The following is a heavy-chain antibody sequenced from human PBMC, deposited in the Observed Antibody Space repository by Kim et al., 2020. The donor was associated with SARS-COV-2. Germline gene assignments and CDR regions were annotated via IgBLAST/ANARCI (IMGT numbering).Heavy chain of an antibody. Sequence: VGSLRLPCAASGFSFSNYAMYWVRQAPGKGLEWVALISYDGTNKDYADSVKGRFTISRDNSKNTLYLQMNSLRVEDTAVYFCARKPTTSSWSYYFEYWGQGTLVTVSS. D-gene: IGHD6-13*01. V-gene: IGHV3-30*04. CDR2: ISYDGTNK. J-gene: IGHJ4*01. CDR1: GFSFSNYA. CDR3: ARKPTTSSWSYYFEY.